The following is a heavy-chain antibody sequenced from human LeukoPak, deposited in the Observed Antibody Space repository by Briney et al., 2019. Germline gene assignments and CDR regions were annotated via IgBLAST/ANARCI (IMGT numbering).Heavy chain of an antibody. Sequence: ASVNVSCKASGYTFTGYYMHWVRQAPGQGLEWMGWINPNSGGTNYAQKFQGRVTMTRDTSISTAYMELSRLRSDDTAVYYCARESPYSSGWPYFDYWGQGTLVTVSS. CDR1: GYTFTGYY. CDR3: ARESPYSSGWPYFDY. V-gene: IGHV1-2*02. J-gene: IGHJ4*02. CDR2: INPNSGGT. D-gene: IGHD6-19*01.